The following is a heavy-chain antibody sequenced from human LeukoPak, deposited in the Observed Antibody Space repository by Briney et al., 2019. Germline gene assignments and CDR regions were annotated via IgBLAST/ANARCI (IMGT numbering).Heavy chain of an antibody. CDR2: IYYSGST. J-gene: IGHJ6*03. D-gene: IGHD3-16*01. CDR1: GGSISTYY. V-gene: IGHV4-59*01. CDR3: ARETSQKGAHYMDV. Sequence: PSETLSLTCTVSGGSISTYYWSWIRQPPGKGLEWIGNIYYSGSTNYNPSLKSRVTISVDTPKNQFSLKLSSVTAADTAVYYCARETSQKGAHYMDVWGKGTTVTISS.